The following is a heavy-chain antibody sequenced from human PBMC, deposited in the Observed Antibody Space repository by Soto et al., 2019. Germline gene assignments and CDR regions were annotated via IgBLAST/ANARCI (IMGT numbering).Heavy chain of an antibody. J-gene: IGHJ4*02. Sequence: SETLSLTCTVSGGSVSSSSYFWGWIRQPPGKGLEWIGNIHYGGTTYYNASLKSRVTISVDTPKNQFSLKLNSVTAADSAVYSCAGGLGYYFDSWGQGTLVTVSS. CDR1: GGSVSSSSYF. D-gene: IGHD3-16*01. CDR3: AGGLGYYFDS. CDR2: IHYGGTT. V-gene: IGHV4-39*01.